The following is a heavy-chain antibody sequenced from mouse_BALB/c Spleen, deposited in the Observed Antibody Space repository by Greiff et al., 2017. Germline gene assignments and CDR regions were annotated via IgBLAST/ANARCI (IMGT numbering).Heavy chain of an antibody. CDR2: IWAGGST. V-gene: IGHV2-9*02. J-gene: IGHJ4*01. Sequence: QVQLKESGPGLVAPSQSLSMTCTVSGFSLTSYGVHWVRQPPGKGLEWLGVIWAGGSTNYNSALMSRLSISKDNSKSQVFLKMNSLQTDDTAMYYCARALYAYYAMDYWGQGTSVTVSS. D-gene: IGHD2-3*01. CDR1: GFSLTSYG. CDR3: ARALYAYYAMDY.